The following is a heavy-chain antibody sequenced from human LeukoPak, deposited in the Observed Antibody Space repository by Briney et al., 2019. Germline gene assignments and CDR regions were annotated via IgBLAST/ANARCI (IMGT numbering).Heavy chain of an antibody. J-gene: IGHJ6*02. Sequence: GGSLRLPCAASGFTFSSYWMSWVRQAPGKGLEWVANIKQDGGEKYYVDSVKGRFTISRDNAKNSLYLQMNSLRAEDTAVYYCARDEQYYDILTGYYEGPNYYGMDVWGQGTTVTVSS. CDR3: ARDEQYYDILTGYYEGPNYYGMDV. V-gene: IGHV3-7*01. D-gene: IGHD3-9*01. CDR2: IKQDGGEK. CDR1: GFTFSSYW.